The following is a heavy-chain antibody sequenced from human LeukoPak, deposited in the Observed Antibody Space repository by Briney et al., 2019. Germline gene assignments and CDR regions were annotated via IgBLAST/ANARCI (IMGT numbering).Heavy chain of an antibody. V-gene: IGHV3-7*01. Sequence: PGGSLTLSCALSGLTFRTYWTRCGPQITGKGLEWGANTYQNGSEKSYVGSVRVRFTFSRDNAKTSLCLKMNSLRVEDTAVYHCARSGPYHLPPRPIDYWGQGTLVTVSS. J-gene: IGHJ4*02. CDR1: GLTFRTYW. D-gene: IGHD3-10*01. CDR3: ARSGPYHLPPRPIDY. CDR2: TYQNGSEK.